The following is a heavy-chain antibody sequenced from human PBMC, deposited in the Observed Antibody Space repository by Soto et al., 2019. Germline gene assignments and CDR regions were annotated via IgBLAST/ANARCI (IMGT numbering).Heavy chain of an antibody. J-gene: IGHJ6*02. CDR2: ISYDGSNK. V-gene: IGHV3-30*18. Sequence: QVQLVESGGGVVQPGRSLRLSCAASGFTFSSYGMHWVRQAPGKGLEWVAVISYDGSNKYYADSVKGRFTISRDNSNNPLYLQMNRLRGEDTAVYYCANGEAAGPAIVTNYYYYGMDVWGQGTTVTVSS. CDR1: GFTFSSYG. CDR3: ANGEAAGPAIVTNYYYYGMDV. D-gene: IGHD5-18*01.